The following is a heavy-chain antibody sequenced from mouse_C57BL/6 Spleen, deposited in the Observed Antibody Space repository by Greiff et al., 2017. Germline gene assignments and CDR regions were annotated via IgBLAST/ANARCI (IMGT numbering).Heavy chain of an antibody. CDR3: TRASYDGYWYFDV. V-gene: IGHV5-9-1*02. D-gene: IGHD2-3*01. J-gene: IGHJ1*03. CDR2: ISSGGDYI. CDR1: GFTFSSYA. Sequence: EVMLVESGEGLVKPGGSLKLSCAASGFTFSSYAMSWVRQTPEKRLEWVAYISSGGDYIYYADTVKGRFTISRDNARNTLYLQMSSLKSEDTAMYYCTRASYDGYWYFDVWGTGTTVTVSS.